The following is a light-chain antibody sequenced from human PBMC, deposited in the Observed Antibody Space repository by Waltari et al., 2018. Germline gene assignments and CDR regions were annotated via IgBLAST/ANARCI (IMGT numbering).Light chain of an antibody. J-gene: IGKJ1*01. CDR3: QQSYSTPRT. CDR1: QSISSY. Sequence: DIQLTQPPSSLSASGGDRVTITCRASQSISSYLNWYQQKPGKAPKLLIYAASSLQSGVPSRFSGSGAGTDFTLTISSLQPEDFATYYCQQSYSTPRTFGQGTKVEIK. V-gene: IGKV1-39*01. CDR2: AAS.